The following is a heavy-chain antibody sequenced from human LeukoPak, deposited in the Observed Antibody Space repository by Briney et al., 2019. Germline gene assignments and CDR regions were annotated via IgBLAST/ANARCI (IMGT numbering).Heavy chain of an antibody. CDR3: AKSFYISPPAGMDV. V-gene: IGHV3-9*01. CDR1: GFTFDDFA. CDR2: INWRSDVI. J-gene: IGHJ6*02. Sequence: PGRSLRLSCAASGFTFDDFAMHWVRQVPGKGLEWVSSINWRSDVIGYADSVKGRFTISRDNTKDCLYLQMNSLRVDDTAFYYCAKSFYISPPAGMDVWGQGTTVTVSS. D-gene: IGHD2-2*02.